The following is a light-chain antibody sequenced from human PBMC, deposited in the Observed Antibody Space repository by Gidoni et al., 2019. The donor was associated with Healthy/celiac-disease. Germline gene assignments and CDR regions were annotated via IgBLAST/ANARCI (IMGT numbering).Light chain of an antibody. V-gene: IGKV3-15*01. Sequence: EIVMTQSPATLSVSPGERATLSCRASQSVSSNLAWYQQKPGQAPRLLLYGASTRATGIPARFSGRGSGPEFPLPISSLQSEDFAVSYCPQYHNWPLRTFGQGTKVEI. CDR3: PQYHNWPLRT. CDR1: QSVSSN. J-gene: IGKJ1*01. CDR2: GAS.